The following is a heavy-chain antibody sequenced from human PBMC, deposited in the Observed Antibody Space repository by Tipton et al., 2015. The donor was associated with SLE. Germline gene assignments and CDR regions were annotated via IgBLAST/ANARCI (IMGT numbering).Heavy chain of an antibody. J-gene: IGHJ5*02. CDR2: IYTSGST. D-gene: IGHD6-19*01. CDR3: AGGRAVEPWFDP. CDR1: GGSISSYY. V-gene: IGHV4-4*07. Sequence: TLSLTCTVSGGSISSYYWSWIRQPAGKGLEWIGRIYTSGSTNYNPSLKSRVTISVDTSKNQFSLKLSSVTAADTAVYYCAGGRAVEPWFDPWGQGTLVTVSS.